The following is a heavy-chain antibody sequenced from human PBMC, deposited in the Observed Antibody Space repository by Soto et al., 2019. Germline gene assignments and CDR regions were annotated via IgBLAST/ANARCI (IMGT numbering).Heavy chain of an antibody. CDR1: GFSFNNYA. D-gene: IGHD5-12*01. CDR2: ISASGGST. CDR3: ARYSRGYELIYYFDY. Sequence: GGSLRLSCAASGFSFNNYAMSWVRQAPGKGLEWVSAISASGGSTYYADTVQGRFTISRDNSKNTLYLQMNSLRAEDTAVFYCARYSRGYELIYYFDYWGQGTLVTVSS. J-gene: IGHJ4*02. V-gene: IGHV3-23*01.